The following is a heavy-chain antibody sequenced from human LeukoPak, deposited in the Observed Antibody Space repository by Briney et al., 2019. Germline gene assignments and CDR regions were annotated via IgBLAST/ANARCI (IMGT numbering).Heavy chain of an antibody. Sequence: ASVNVSCKASGYTFTGYYMHWVRQAPGQGLEWMGWINPNGGGTNYAQNFQGRVTMTRDTSISTAYMELSRLRSDDTAVYYCARDISPRVGGAPDYWGQGTLVTVSS. D-gene: IGHD2-2*01. CDR2: INPNGGGT. J-gene: IGHJ4*02. V-gene: IGHV1-2*02. CDR1: GYTFTGYY. CDR3: ARDISPRVGGAPDY.